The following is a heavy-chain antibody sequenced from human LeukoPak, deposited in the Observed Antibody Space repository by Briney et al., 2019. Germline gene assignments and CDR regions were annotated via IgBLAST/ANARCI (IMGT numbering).Heavy chain of an antibody. CDR3: AKVTGGDMITYGGLDY. V-gene: IGHV3-23*01. CDR2: ISGNGDIT. J-gene: IGHJ4*02. Sequence: GGSLRLSCAASGFTFSNYAMSWVRQAPGKGLEWVSAISGNGDITYYTDSVKGRFTISRDNSKNTLNLQMNSLRAEDTAIYYCAKVTGGDMITYGGLDYWGQGTLVTVSS. CDR1: GFTFSNYA. D-gene: IGHD3-16*01.